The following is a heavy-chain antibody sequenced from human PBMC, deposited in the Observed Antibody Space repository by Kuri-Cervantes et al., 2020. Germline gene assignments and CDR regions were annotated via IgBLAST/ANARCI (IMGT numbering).Heavy chain of an antibody. CDR1: EYYISSAYY. J-gene: IGHJ4*02. CDR3: ARGYFDY. CDR2: IYYSGST. Sequence: GSLRLSCGVCEYYISSAYYWSWIRQPPGKGLEWIGYIYYSGSTNYNPSLKSRVTISVDTSKNQFSLKLSSVTAADTAVYYCARGYFDYWGQGTLVTVSS. V-gene: IGHV4-61*01.